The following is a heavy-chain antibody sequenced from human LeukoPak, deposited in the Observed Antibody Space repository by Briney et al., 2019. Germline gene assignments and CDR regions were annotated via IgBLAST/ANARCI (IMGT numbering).Heavy chain of an antibody. CDR3: AKGTAGDDY. CDR2: ISGSAGST. J-gene: IGHJ4*02. Sequence: GGSLRLSCAASGFTFSTYAMNWVRQGPAKGLEWVSAISGSAGSTYYADSLKGRFTISRDNYKNTLYLQMNSLRAEDTAVYYCAKGTAGDDYWGQGTLVTVSS. CDR1: GFTFSTYA. V-gene: IGHV3-23*01. D-gene: IGHD6-13*01.